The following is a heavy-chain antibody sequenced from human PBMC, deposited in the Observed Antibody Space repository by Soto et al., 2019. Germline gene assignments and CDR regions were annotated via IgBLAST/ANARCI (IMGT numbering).Heavy chain of an antibody. J-gene: IGHJ6*02. V-gene: IGHV1-69*01. Sequence: QVQLVQSGAEVKKPGSSVKVSCKASGGTFSSYAISWVRQAPGQGLEWMGGFIPMFNRPHSARKFQGRVTITADESTSTAYMDLSSLTSEDRAVYYCARGQFHHVSNYYYALDVWGQGTTVTVSS. CDR2: FIPMFNRP. CDR1: GGTFSSYA. CDR3: ARGQFHHVSNYYYALDV.